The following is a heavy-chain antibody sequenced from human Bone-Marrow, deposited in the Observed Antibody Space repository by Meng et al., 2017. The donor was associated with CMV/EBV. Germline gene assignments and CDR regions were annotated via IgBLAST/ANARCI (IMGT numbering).Heavy chain of an antibody. CDR1: GYSISSGYY. J-gene: IGHJ4*02. Sequence: SETLSLTCTVSGYSISSGYYWTWIRQPPGKGLEWIGYISHNGSTNYNPSLKSRVTISKDTSKNQFSLILTSMTTADTAVYYCARGLYGAADYWGQGTLVTVSS. CDR3: ARGLYGAADY. V-gene: IGHV4-61*01. CDR2: ISHNGST. D-gene: IGHD4/OR15-4a*01.